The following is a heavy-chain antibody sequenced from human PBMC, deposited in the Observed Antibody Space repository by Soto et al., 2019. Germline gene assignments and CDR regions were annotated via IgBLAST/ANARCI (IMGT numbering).Heavy chain of an antibody. CDR1: GYSFTSYW. D-gene: IGHD6-13*01. CDR2: IDPSDSYT. Sequence: GESLKISCKGSGYSFTSYWISWVRQMPGKGLEWMGRIDPSDSYTNYSPSFQGHVTISADKSISTAYLQWSSLKASDTAMYYCARRLAAAGTKNYGMDVWGQGTTVTVSS. J-gene: IGHJ6*02. CDR3: ARRLAAAGTKNYGMDV. V-gene: IGHV5-10-1*01.